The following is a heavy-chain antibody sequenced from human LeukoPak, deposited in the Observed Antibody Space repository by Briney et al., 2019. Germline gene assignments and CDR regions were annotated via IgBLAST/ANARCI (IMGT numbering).Heavy chain of an antibody. CDR3: ARAGELLYDY. D-gene: IGHD3-10*01. CDR2: ISSNGGST. Sequence: GGSLRLSCAASGFTFSSYWMSWVRQAPGKGLEWVSAISSNGGSTYYANSVKGRFTISRDNSKNTLYLQMGSLRAEDMAVYYCARAGELLYDYWGQGTLVTVSS. V-gene: IGHV3-64*01. CDR1: GFTFSSYW. J-gene: IGHJ4*02.